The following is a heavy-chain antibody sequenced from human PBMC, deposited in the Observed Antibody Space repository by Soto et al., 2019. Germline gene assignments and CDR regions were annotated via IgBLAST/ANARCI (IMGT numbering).Heavy chain of an antibody. Sequence: GGSLRLSCAASGFTFSSYAMSWVRQAPGKGLEWVSAISGSGGSTYYADSVKGRFTISRDNSKNTLYLQMNSLRAEDTAVYYCANSNYEAGVPFDYWGQGTLVTVSS. J-gene: IGHJ4*02. CDR1: GFTFSSYA. CDR2: ISGSGGST. D-gene: IGHD4-4*01. V-gene: IGHV3-23*01. CDR3: ANSNYEAGVPFDY.